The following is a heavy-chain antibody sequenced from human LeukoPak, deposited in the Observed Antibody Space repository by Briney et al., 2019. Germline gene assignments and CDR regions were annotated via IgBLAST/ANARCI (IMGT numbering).Heavy chain of an antibody. CDR1: GGSYSRSDDY. J-gene: IGHJ4*02. V-gene: IGHV4-39*01. CDR2: IFYGGSA. D-gene: IGHD2-2*01. CDR3: ARQFATASADTRGYFDF. Sequence: PSETLSLTCTVSGGSYSRSDDYWGWIRQAPGKGLEWIGSIFYGGSAHYNPSLNSRATIFVDTSKNQFSLKLSSVTAADAGMYYCARQFATASADTRGYFDFWGQGTVVTVSS.